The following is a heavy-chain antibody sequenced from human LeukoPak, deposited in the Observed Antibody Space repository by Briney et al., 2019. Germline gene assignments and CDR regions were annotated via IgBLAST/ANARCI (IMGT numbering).Heavy chain of an antibody. CDR3: ARDLLGDYGTFDI. CDR1: GGSITTHY. J-gene: IGHJ3*02. D-gene: IGHD4-17*01. Sequence: SETLSLTCTVSGGSITTHYWSWIRQPTGKELEWIGRVYSTGSTKYNPSLESRVTMSVDTSSNRFSLRLRSVTAADTAVYYCARDLLGDYGTFDIWGQGTMVTVSS. CDR2: VYSTGST. V-gene: IGHV4-4*07.